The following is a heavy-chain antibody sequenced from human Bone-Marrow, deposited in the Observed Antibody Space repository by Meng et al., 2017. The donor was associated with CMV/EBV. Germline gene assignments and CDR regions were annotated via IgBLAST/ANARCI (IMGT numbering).Heavy chain of an antibody. V-gene: IGHV3-30*02. Sequence: GESLKISCAASGFTFSSYGMHWVRQAPGKGLEWVAFIRYDGSNKYYADSVKGRFTISRDNSKNTLYLQMNSLRAEDTAVYYCAKDSPERFRIYYGSGTPPASYWGQGTLVTVYS. CDR3: AKDSPERFRIYYGSGTPPASY. J-gene: IGHJ4*02. CDR1: GFTFSSYG. CDR2: IRYDGSNK. D-gene: IGHD3-10*01.